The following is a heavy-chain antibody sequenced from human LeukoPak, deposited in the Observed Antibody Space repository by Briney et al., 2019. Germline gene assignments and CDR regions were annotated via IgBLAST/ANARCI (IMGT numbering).Heavy chain of an antibody. Sequence: GASVKVSCKVSGYTLTELSMHWVRQAPGKGLEWMGGFDPEDGETIYAQKFQGRVTMTEDTSTDTAYMELSSLRSEDTAVYYCATSAPDTAMGNFDYWGQGTLVTVSS. CDR2: FDPEDGET. CDR3: ATSAPDTAMGNFDY. V-gene: IGHV1-24*01. D-gene: IGHD5-18*01. J-gene: IGHJ4*02. CDR1: GYTLTELS.